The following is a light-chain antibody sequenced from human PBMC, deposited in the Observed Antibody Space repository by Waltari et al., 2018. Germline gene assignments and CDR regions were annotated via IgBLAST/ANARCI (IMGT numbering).Light chain of an antibody. J-gene: IGKJ1*01. V-gene: IGKV3-20*01. CDR1: QSVSSSY. CDR3: QQYGSSPRT. Sequence: RGSQSVSSSYVAWYQQKPGQAPRLLIYGASSRATGIPDRFSGSGSGTDFTLTISRLEPEDFAVYYCQQYGSSPRTFGQGTKVEIK. CDR2: GAS.